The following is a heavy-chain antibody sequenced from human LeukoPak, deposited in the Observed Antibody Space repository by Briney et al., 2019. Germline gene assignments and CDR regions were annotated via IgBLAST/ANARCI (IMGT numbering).Heavy chain of an antibody. CDR3: TREVNYDQLAL. D-gene: IGHD3-22*01. CDR2: IRSKAYGGTT. J-gene: IGHJ4*02. CDR1: GFTFGDYA. V-gene: IGHV3-49*04. Sequence: PGGSLRLSCTASGFTFGDYAMSWVRQAPGKGLEWVGFIRSKAYGGTTEYAASVKGRFTISRDDSKSIAYLQMNSLKTEDTAVYYCTREVNYDQLALWGQGTLVTVSS.